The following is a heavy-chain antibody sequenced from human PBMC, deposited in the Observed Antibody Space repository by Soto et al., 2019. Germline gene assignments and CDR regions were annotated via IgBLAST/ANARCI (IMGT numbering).Heavy chain of an antibody. CDR1: GFNFSSFG. CDR3: AKDRGWSSADLEY. V-gene: IGHV3-30*18. CDR2: MSYDGSGK. J-gene: IGHJ4*02. Sequence: GGSLRLSCAASGFNFSSFGMHWVRQAPGKGLEWVALMSYDGSGKYYQDSLKGRFTISRGKSKNTLYLQMSSLRVEDTAVYYCAKDRGWSSADLEYWGQGTLVTVSS. D-gene: IGHD6-19*01.